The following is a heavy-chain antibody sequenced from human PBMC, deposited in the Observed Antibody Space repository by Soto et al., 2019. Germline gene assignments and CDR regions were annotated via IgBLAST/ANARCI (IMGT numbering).Heavy chain of an antibody. CDR3: ATLKPPHTFGGVIVRGSFDY. V-gene: IGHV1-24*01. Sequence: ASVKVSCKVSGYTLTELSMHWVRQAPGKGLEWMGGFDPEDGETIYAQKFQGRVTMTEDTSTDTAYMELSSLRSEDTAVYYCATLKPPHTFGGVIVRGSFDYWGQGTLVTVSS. CDR2: FDPEDGET. J-gene: IGHJ4*02. CDR1: GYTLTELS. D-gene: IGHD3-16*02.